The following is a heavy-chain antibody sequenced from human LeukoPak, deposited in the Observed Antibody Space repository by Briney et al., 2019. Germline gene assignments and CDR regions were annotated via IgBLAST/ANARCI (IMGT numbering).Heavy chain of an antibody. D-gene: IGHD4-11*01. CDR1: GFTFSTYA. J-gene: IGHJ4*02. CDR3: ARGYRDFDY. Sequence: GGSLRLSCAASGFTFSTYAMTWVRQAPGKGLEWVSTIINSGGVTYYADSVKGRFAISRDNSKSTLYLQMGSLRAEDTALYYCARGYRDFDYWGQGTLVTVSS. V-gene: IGHV3-23*01. CDR2: IINSGGVT.